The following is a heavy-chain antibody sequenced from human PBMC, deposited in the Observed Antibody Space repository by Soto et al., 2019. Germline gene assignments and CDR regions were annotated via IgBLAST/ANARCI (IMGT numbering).Heavy chain of an antibody. CDR1: GGTFSSYA. Sequence: SVKVSCKASGGTFSSYAISWVRQAPGQGLEWMGGIIPIFGTANYAQKFQGRVTITADESTSTAYMELSSLRSEDTAVYYCAARGYSYGSLDYYGMDVWGQGTTVTVSS. J-gene: IGHJ6*02. CDR3: AARGYSYGSLDYYGMDV. CDR2: IIPIFGTA. V-gene: IGHV1-69*13. D-gene: IGHD5-18*01.